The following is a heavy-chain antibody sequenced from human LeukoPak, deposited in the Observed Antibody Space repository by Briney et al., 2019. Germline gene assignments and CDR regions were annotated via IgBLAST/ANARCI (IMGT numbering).Heavy chain of an antibody. CDR2: IRYDGSNK. CDR3: ARGSVRITMVRGVITTVYYFDY. Sequence: GGSLRLSCAASGFTFSSYGMHWVRQAPGKGLEWVAFIRYDGSNKYYADSVKGRFTISRDNSKNTLYLQVNSLRAEDTAVYYCARGSVRITMVRGVITTVYYFDYWGQGTLVTVSS. J-gene: IGHJ4*02. D-gene: IGHD3-10*01. V-gene: IGHV3-30*02. CDR1: GFTFSSYG.